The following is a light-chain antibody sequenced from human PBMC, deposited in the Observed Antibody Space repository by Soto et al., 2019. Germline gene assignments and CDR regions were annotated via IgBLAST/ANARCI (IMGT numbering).Light chain of an antibody. CDR3: SSYAGSNNFVI. V-gene: IGLV2-8*01. CDR2: EVS. Sequence: QSALTQPPSASGSPGQSVTISCTGTSTDVGGYKYVSWYQQHPGKAPKLIIYEVSKRPSGVPDRFSGSKSGNTASLTDSGLQTEDEADYYCSSYAGSNNFVIFGGGTKLTLL. CDR1: STDVGGYKY. J-gene: IGLJ2*01.